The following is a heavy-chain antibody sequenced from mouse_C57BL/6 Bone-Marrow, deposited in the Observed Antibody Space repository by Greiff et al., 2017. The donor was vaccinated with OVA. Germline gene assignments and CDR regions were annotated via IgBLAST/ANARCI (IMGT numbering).Heavy chain of an antibody. J-gene: IGHJ3*01. CDR2: IDPDSGGT. Sequence: QVQLQQPGAELVKPGASVKLSCKASGYTFTSYWMHWVKQRPGRGLEWIGRIDPDSGGTKYNEKFKSKATLTVDKPSSTAYMQLSSLTSEDSAVYYGAGGHYGSSLAWFTDWGQGTLVTVSA. D-gene: IGHD1-1*01. V-gene: IGHV1-72*01. CDR3: AGGHYGSSLAWFTD. CDR1: GYTFTSYW.